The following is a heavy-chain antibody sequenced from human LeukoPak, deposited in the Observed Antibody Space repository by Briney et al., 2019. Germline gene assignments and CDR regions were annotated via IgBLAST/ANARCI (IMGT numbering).Heavy chain of an antibody. CDR3: ARYRYKTGELDY. Sequence: SQTLSLTCAVFGGSFADFYWAYVRQPPGEGLELIGEIHPGGTTNYNPSLTSRVTMSVDTSKNQFSLRLTSVTAADTAVYFCARYRYKTGELDYWGQGTLVTVSS. J-gene: IGHJ4*02. CDR2: IHPGGTT. V-gene: IGHV4-34*01. D-gene: IGHD3-16*02. CDR1: GGSFADFY.